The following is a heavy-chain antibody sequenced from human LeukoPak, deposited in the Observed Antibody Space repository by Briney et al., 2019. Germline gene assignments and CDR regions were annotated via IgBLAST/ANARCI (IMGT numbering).Heavy chain of an antibody. Sequence: GESLKISCKGSGYSFTSYWIGWVRQMPGKGLEWMGIIYPGDSDTRYSPSFQGQVAISADKSISTAYLQWSSLKASDTAMYYCARVTPDYYDSSGLAPYYYYYMDVWGKGTTVTVSS. J-gene: IGHJ6*03. D-gene: IGHD3-22*01. CDR3: ARVTPDYYDSSGLAPYYYYYMDV. CDR1: GYSFTSYW. CDR2: IYPGDSDT. V-gene: IGHV5-51*01.